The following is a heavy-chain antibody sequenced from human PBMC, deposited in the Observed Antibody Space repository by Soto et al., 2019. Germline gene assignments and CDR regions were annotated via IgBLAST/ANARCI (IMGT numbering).Heavy chain of an antibody. J-gene: IGHJ4*02. CDR2: IYTDNGNT. D-gene: IGHD3-10*01. CDR3: ARGAGGFDY. V-gene: IGHV1-3*04. Sequence: QGKLVQSGAEVRRPGASVKVSCMASGYTFTSYAVHWVRQAPGQRPEWMGWIYTDNGNTVYSQRFQDRVTITRDTSATTVYMELSGLRSEETSVYYCARGAGGFDYWGQGTLVTVSS. CDR1: GYTFTSYA.